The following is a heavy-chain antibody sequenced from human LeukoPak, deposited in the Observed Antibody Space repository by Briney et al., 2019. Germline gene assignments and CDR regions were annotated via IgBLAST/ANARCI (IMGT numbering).Heavy chain of an antibody. CDR3: AKDTPLTTYTSGWSSNSFDY. CDR1: GFTFSNFA. V-gene: IGHV3-23*01. J-gene: IGHJ4*02. CDR2: ITGGSGAK. Sequence: GGSLRLSCTASGFTFSNFAMSWVRQPPGKGLEWVSTITGGSGAKYYADSVKGRFTISRDNSKDTLYLQMHSLRAEDTAVYFCAKDTPLTTYTSGWSSNSFDYWGQGTLVAVSS. D-gene: IGHD6-19*01.